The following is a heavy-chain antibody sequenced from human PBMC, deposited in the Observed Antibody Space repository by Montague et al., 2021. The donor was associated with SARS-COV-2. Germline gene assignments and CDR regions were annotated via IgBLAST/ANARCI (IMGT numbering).Heavy chain of an antibody. CDR1: GDSVSSNSAT. V-gene: IGHV6-1*01. J-gene: IGHJ6*02. CDR2: TYYRSKWYN. D-gene: IGHD1-1*01. CDR3: TSGREGNYNVMDV. Sequence: ASSGDSVSSNSATWNWVRQSPSRGLEWLGRTYYRSKWYNDYAVSVRGRVTINPDTSKNQFSLQLNSVTPEDTAIYYCTSGREGNYNVMDVWGQGTTVTVSS.